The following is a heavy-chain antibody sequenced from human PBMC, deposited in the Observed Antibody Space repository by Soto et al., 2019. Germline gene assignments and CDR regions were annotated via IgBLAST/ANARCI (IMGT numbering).Heavy chain of an antibody. V-gene: IGHV4-59*01. Sequence: SETLSLTRTVSGNSISSYYWSWIRQPPGKGLEWIGYVHYIGSTNYNPSLRSRVTISINTSKNQFSLKLSSVTAADTAVYYCARWRFEGYNWSDPCGQGTLVTVSS. CDR1: GNSISSYY. J-gene: IGHJ5*01. D-gene: IGHD3-9*01. CDR3: ARWRFEGYNWSDP. CDR2: VHYIGST.